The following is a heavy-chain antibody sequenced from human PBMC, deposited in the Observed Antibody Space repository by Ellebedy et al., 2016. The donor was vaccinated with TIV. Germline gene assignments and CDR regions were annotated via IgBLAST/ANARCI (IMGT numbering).Heavy chain of an antibody. D-gene: IGHD3-10*01. CDR2: TWFDGSRE. CDR3: ARDRGMVRGVPLSAHGMDV. CDR1: GFSFGVYG. V-gene: IGHV3-33*01. J-gene: IGHJ6*02. Sequence: PGGSLRLSCAASGFSFGVYGMVWVRQAPGKGLEWVAMTWFDGSREYYTDSVKGRFTIPRDNSKNMLYLEMSALRIDDTAVYYCARDRGMVRGVPLSAHGMDVWGQGTKVTVSS.